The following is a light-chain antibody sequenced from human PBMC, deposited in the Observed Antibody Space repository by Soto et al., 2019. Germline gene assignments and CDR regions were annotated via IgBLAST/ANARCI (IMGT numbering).Light chain of an antibody. CDR2: DAS. J-gene: IGKJ2*01. Sequence: DIVMTQSPATLSVSPGERATISCRASHNVSRKLAWYQQKPGQPPGLIIHDASTTATGVPARFGGSGTGTEITLTISGLQSEDFAVYYCQQYGDWPPDTFGQGTKVDI. CDR1: HNVSRK. V-gene: IGKV3-15*01. CDR3: QQYGDWPPDT.